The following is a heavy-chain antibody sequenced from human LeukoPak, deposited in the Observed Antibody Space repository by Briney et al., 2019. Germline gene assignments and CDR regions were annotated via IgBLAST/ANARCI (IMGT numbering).Heavy chain of an antibody. Sequence: GGSLRLSCAASGFTFSSYCMSWVRQAPGKGLEWVSSISSSSSYIYYADSVKGRFTISRDNAKNSLYLQMNSLRVEDAAVYDFARGAAFRRITIFGVVGCEAFDSGGEGTMAAVSA. CDR3: ARGAAFRRITIFGVVGCEAFDS. CDR1: GFTFSSYC. V-gene: IGHV3-21*01. J-gene: IGHJ3*02. D-gene: IGHD3-3*01. CDR2: ISSSSSYI.